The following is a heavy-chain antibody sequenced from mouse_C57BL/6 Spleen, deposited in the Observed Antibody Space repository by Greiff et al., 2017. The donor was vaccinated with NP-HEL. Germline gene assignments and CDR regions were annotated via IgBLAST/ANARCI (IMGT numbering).Heavy chain of an antibody. CDR2: ISDGGSYT. V-gene: IGHV5-4*01. CDR3: ARDRRVLGSNYYFDY. J-gene: IGHJ2*01. Sequence: EVKLMESGGGLVKPGGSLKLSCAASGFTFSSYAMSWVRQTPEKRLEWVATISDGGSYTYYPDNVKGRFTISRDNAKNNLYLQMSHLKSEDTAMYYCARDRRVLGSNYYFDYWGQGTTLTVSS. D-gene: IGHD2-5*01. CDR1: GFTFSSYA.